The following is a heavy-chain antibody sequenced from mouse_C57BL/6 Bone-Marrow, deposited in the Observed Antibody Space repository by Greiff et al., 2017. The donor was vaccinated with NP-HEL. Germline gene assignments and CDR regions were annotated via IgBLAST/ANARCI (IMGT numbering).Heavy chain of an antibody. J-gene: IGHJ2*01. Sequence: EVKVVESGAELVRPGASVKLSCTASGFNIKDDYMHWVKQRPEQGLEWIGWIDPENGDTEYASKFQGKATITADTSSNTAYLQLSSLTSEDTAVYYCTQITTVVATDYWGQGTTLTVSS. CDR3: TQITTVVATDY. D-gene: IGHD1-1*01. CDR1: GFNIKDDY. CDR2: IDPENGDT. V-gene: IGHV14-4*01.